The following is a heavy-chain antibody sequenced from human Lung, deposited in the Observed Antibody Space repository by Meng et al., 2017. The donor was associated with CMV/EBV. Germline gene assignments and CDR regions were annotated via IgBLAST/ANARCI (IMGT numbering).Heavy chain of an antibody. J-gene: IGHJ3*02. V-gene: IGHV4-34*01. CDR2: INHSGCT. CDR1: GGSFSGYY. D-gene: IGHD2-2*02. Sequence: SXTXSLXCAVYGGSFSGYYWSWIRQPPGKGLEWIGEINHSGCTNYNPSLKSRVTISVDTSKNQFSLKLSSVTAADTAVYYWARLRIVPAAIPYIHAFDIWXQGTXV. CDR3: ARLRIVPAAIPYIHAFDI.